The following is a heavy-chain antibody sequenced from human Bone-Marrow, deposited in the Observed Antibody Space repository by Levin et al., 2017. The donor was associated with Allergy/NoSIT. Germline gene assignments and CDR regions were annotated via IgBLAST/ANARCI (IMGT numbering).Heavy chain of an antibody. CDR2: ISYDGSNK. CDR1: GFTFSSYA. J-gene: IGHJ6*02. V-gene: IGHV3-30-3*01. D-gene: IGHD6-13*01. CDR3: ARETAAAGTEGYRTARRYGMDV. Sequence: PGGSLRLSCAASGFTFSSYAMHWVRQAPGKGLEWVAVISYDGSNKYYADSVKGRFTISGDNSKNTLYLQMNSLRAEDTAVYYCARETAAAGTEGYRTARRYGMDVWGQGTTVTVSS.